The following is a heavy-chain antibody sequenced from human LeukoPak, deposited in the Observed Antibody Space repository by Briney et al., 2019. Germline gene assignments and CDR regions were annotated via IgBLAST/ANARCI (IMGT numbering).Heavy chain of an antibody. CDR2: IAYDGNNK. V-gene: IGHV3-30-3*01. J-gene: IGHJ4*02. D-gene: IGHD3-10*01. Sequence: GGSLRLFCAASGFTFSAYAMHWVRQAPGKGLEWVAVIAYDGNNKYYADSVQGRFTITRDNSKDTLYLQMNSLRAEDTAVYYCARVTGSGSYYPFDYWGQGTLVTVSS. CDR1: GFTFSAYA. CDR3: ARVTGSGSYYPFDY.